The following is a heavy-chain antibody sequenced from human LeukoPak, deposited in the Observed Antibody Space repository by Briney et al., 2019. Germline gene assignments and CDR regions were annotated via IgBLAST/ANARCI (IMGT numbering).Heavy chain of an antibody. J-gene: IGHJ4*02. CDR1: GFTFSTFA. Sequence: GGSLRLSCAASGFTFSTFAMIWVRQPPGKGLEWVSSIFPSGGEIHYADSVRGRFTISRDNSKNTLYLQMNSLRAEDTAVYYCAKEYYDFWSGYPHDYWGQGTLVTVSS. CDR3: AKEYYDFWSGYPHDY. D-gene: IGHD3-3*01. V-gene: IGHV3-23*01. CDR2: IFPSGGEI.